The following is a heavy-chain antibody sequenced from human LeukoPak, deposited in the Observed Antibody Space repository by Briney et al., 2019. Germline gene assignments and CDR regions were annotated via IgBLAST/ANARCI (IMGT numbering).Heavy chain of an antibody. Sequence: PGGSLRLSCAASGFTFSSYGMHWVRQAPGKGLEWVAFIRYDGSNKYYADSVKGRFTISRDNSKNTLYLQMNSLRAEDTAVYYCARGVVPAAAYYYYYYMDVWGKGTTVTVSS. CDR3: ARGVVPAAAYYYYYYMDV. V-gene: IGHV3-30*02. D-gene: IGHD2-2*01. CDR2: IRYDGSNK. CDR1: GFTFSSYG. J-gene: IGHJ6*03.